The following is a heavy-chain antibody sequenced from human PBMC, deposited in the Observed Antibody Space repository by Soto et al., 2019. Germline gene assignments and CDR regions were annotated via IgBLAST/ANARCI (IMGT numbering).Heavy chain of an antibody. CDR2: IFSNDEK. D-gene: IGHD3-22*01. CDR3: APIISYDRLLSRTRDFYYYYYYMDV. V-gene: IGHV2-26*01. Sequence: QVTLKESGPVLVKPTETLTLTCTVSGFSLSNARMGVSWIRQPPGKALEWLAHIFSNDEKSYSTSLKSRLTISKDTSKSQVVLTMTNMDPVDTATYYCAPIISYDRLLSRTRDFYYYYYYMDVWGKGTTVTVSS. J-gene: IGHJ6*03. CDR1: GFSLSNARMG.